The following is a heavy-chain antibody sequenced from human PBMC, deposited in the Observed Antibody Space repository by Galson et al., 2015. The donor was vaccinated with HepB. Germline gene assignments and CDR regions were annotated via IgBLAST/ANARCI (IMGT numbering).Heavy chain of an antibody. D-gene: IGHD2-15*01. CDR1: GFTFSSYA. Sequence: SLRLSCAASGFTFSSYAMHWVRQAPGKGLEWVAVISYDGSNKYYADSVKGRFTISRDNSKNTLYLQMNSLRAEDTAVYYCARVPGVVAAPFDYWGQGTLVTVSS. CDR3: ARVPGVVAAPFDY. CDR2: ISYDGSNK. V-gene: IGHV3-30*04. J-gene: IGHJ4*02.